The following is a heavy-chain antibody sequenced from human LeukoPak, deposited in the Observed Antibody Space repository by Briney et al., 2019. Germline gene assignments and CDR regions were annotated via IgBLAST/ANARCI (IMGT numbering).Heavy chain of an antibody. CDR3: ASRSSGWYFEN. D-gene: IGHD6-19*01. CDR2: IYHSGST. Sequence: ASETLSLTCTVSGGSISSSSYYWGWIRQPPGKGLEWIGEIYHSGSTHYNPSLKSRITISVDKSKNQFSLKLSSVTAADTAVYYCASRSSGWYFENWGQGTLVTVSS. V-gene: IGHV4-39*07. J-gene: IGHJ4*02. CDR1: GGSISSSSYY.